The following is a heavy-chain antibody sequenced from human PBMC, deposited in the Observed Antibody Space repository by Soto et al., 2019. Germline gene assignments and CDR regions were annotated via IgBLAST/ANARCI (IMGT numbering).Heavy chain of an antibody. CDR1: GGSISSGGYC. J-gene: IGHJ4*02. Sequence: TSETLSLTCAVSGGSISSGGYCWSWIRQPPGKGLEWIGYIYHSGSTYYNPSLKSRVTISVDRSKNQFSLKLSSVTAADTAVYYCARGSNDFWSGYYFDYWGQGTLVTVSS. CDR3: ARGSNDFWSGYYFDY. D-gene: IGHD3-3*01. V-gene: IGHV4-30-2*01. CDR2: IYHSGST.